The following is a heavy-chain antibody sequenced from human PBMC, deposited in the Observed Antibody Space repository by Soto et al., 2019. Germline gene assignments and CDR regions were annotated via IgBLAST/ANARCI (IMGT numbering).Heavy chain of an antibody. V-gene: IGHV3-30-3*01. CDR3: ARDKGNTADYYFDH. D-gene: IGHD5-18*01. CDR2: ISYNGGDK. Sequence: GGSLRLSCAASGFTFNTCAMHWVRQAPGKGLEWVAVISYNGGDKYSADSVKGRFTISRDNSKDTLYLQMNSLRTEDTAVYYCARDKGNTADYYFDHWGQGTLVTVSS. CDR1: GFTFNTCA. J-gene: IGHJ4*02.